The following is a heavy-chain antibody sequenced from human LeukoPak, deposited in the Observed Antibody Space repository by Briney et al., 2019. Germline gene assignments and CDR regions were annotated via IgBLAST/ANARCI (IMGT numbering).Heavy chain of an antibody. CDR1: GGTFSSYA. Sequence: SVKVSCKASGGTFSSYAISWVRQAPGQGLEWMGRIIPILGIANYAQKFQGRVTITADKSTSTAYMELSSLRSEDTAVYYCARGLYSGYDNFDNWFDPWGQGTLVTVSS. J-gene: IGHJ5*02. CDR3: ARGLYSGYDNFDNWFDP. CDR2: IIPILGIA. V-gene: IGHV1-69*04. D-gene: IGHD5-12*01.